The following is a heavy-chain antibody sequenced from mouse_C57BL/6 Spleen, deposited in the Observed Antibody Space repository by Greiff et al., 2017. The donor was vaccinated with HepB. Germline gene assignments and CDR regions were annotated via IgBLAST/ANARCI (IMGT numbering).Heavy chain of an antibody. CDR1: GYTFTSYG. J-gene: IGHJ4*01. CDR2: IYPRSGNT. V-gene: IGHV1-81*01. D-gene: IGHD2-1*01. Sequence: QVQLQQSGAELARPGASVKLSCKASGYTFTSYGISWVKQRTGQGLEWIGEIYPRSGNTYYNEKFKGKATLTADKSSSTAYMELRSLTSEDSAVYFCALLDYAMDYWGQGTSVTVSS. CDR3: ALLDYAMDY.